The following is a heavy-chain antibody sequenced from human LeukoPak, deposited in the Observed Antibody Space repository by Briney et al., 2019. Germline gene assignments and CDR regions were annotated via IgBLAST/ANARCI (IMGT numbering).Heavy chain of an antibody. CDR2: IIPIFGTA. Sequence: SVKVSCKASGYTFTSYAISWVRQAPGQGLEWMGGIIPIFGTANYAQKFQGRVTITADESTSTAYMELSSLRSEDTAVYYCARRPSGRYYYYGMDVWGQGTTVTVSS. D-gene: IGHD3-10*01. CDR1: GYTFTSYA. CDR3: ARRPSGRYYYYGMDV. J-gene: IGHJ6*02. V-gene: IGHV1-69*13.